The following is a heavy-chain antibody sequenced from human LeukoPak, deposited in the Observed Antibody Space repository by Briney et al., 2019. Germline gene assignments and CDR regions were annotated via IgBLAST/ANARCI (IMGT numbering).Heavy chain of an antibody. D-gene: IGHD3/OR15-3a*01. V-gene: IGHV3-7*01. J-gene: IGHJ4*02. Sequence: GGSLRLSCAASGFTFSSYWMSWVRQAPGKGLEWVANIKQDGSEKYYVDSVKGRFTISRDNARNFLHLQLSSLRAEDTAVYYCTRDFWTDYWGQGTLVTVSS. CDR2: IKQDGSEK. CDR1: GFTFSSYW. CDR3: TRDFWTDY.